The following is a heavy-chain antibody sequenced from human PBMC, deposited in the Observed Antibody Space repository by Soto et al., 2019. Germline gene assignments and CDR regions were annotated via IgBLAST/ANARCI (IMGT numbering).Heavy chain of an antibody. V-gene: IGHV3-48*02. CDR3: ARAGYCSGGSCYSGPNYYYGMDV. CDR2: ISSSSSTI. CDR1: GFTFSSYS. J-gene: IGHJ6*02. D-gene: IGHD2-15*01. Sequence: GGSLRLSCAASGFTFSSYSMNWVRQAPGKGLEWVSYISSSSSTIYYADSVKGRFTISRDNAKNSLYLQMNSLRDEDTAVYYCARAGYCSGGSCYSGPNYYYGMDVWGQGTTVTVSS.